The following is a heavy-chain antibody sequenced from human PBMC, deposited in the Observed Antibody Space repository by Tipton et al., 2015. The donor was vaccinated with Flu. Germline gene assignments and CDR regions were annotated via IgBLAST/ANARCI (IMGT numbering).Heavy chain of an antibody. Sequence: TLSLTCTVSGGSISSYYWSWILQPPGKGLEWIGYIYYSGSTNYNPSLKSRVTISVDTSKNQFSLKLSSVTAADTAVYYCARGVDILTGYYKGRVAFDIWGQGTMVTVSS. J-gene: IGHJ3*02. CDR1: GGSISSYY. V-gene: IGHV4-59*01. D-gene: IGHD3-9*01. CDR3: ARGVDILTGYYKGRVAFDI. CDR2: IYYSGST.